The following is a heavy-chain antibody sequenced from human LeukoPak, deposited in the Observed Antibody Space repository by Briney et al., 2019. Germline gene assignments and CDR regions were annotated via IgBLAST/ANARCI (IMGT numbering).Heavy chain of an antibody. CDR2: FYYSGST. V-gene: IGHV4-39*07. CDR1: GGSISSSSYY. CDR3: ARELRYDNSDSGAF. Sequence: PSETLSLTCTVSGGSISSSSYYWGWIRQPPGKGLEWIGSFYYSGSTYYNPSLKSRVTISVDTSKNQFSLKLSSVTAADTALYYCARELRYDNSDSGAFWGQGTVVTVSS. D-gene: IGHD3-22*01. J-gene: IGHJ3*01.